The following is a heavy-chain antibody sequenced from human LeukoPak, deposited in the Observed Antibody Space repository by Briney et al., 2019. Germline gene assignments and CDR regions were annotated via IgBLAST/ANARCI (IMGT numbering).Heavy chain of an antibody. D-gene: IGHD3-10*01. V-gene: IGHV4-38-2*01. J-gene: IGHJ4*02. CDR3: ARRWVRGVLDN. Sequence: SETLSLTCAVSGYSISSGYYWGWIRQPPGKGLEWIGSIYHSGSTYYNPSLKSRVTISVDTSKNQFSLKLSSVTAADTAVYYCARRWVRGVLDNWGQGTLVTVSS. CDR2: IYHSGST. CDR1: GYSISSGYY.